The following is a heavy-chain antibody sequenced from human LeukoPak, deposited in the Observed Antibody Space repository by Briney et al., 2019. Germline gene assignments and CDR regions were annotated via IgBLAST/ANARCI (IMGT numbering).Heavy chain of an antibody. J-gene: IGHJ6*03. Sequence: SETLSLTCTVSGGSISSSSYYWGWVRQSPGKGLEWIGNIYSSGNTYYNASLKSRVTMYIDTSKNQFSLKLSSVTAADTAVYYCARERWELPNYYYMDVWGKGTTVTISS. D-gene: IGHD2-15*01. CDR1: GGSISSSSYY. CDR2: IYSSGNT. CDR3: ARERWELPNYYYMDV. V-gene: IGHV4-39*07.